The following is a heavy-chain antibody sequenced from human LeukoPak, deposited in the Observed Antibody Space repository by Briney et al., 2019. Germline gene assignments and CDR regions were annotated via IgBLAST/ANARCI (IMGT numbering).Heavy chain of an antibody. J-gene: IGHJ4*02. D-gene: IGHD3-3*01. Sequence: SETLSLTCTVSGYSISSGYYWAWIRQPPGKGLEWIGSIYHSGSTYYNPSLKSRVTISVDTSKNQFSLKLSSVSAADTAVYYCARVGWSAHFDYWGQGTLVTVSS. CDR3: ARVGWSAHFDY. CDR2: IYHSGST. V-gene: IGHV4-38-2*02. CDR1: GYSISSGYY.